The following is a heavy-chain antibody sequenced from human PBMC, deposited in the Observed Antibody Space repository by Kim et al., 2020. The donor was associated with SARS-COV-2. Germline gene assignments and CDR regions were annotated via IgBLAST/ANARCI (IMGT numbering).Heavy chain of an antibody. CDR3: ARGPYHYSSSWYGTWIQLPFDP. CDR1: GYTFTSYD. D-gene: IGHD6-13*01. Sequence: ASVKVSCKASGYTFTSYDINWVRQATGQGLEWMGWMNPNSGNTGYAQKFQGRVTMTRNTSISTAYMELSSLRSEDTAVYYCARGPYHYSSSWYGTWIQLPFDPWGQGTLVTVSS. J-gene: IGHJ5*02. CDR2: MNPNSGNT. V-gene: IGHV1-8*01.